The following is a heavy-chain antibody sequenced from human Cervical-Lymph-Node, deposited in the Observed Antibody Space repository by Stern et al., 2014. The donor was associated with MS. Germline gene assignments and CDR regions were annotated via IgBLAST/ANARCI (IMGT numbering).Heavy chain of an antibody. Sequence: QVTLKESGPTLVKPTQTLTLTCTFSGFSLTTSGVAVGWLRQPPGKALEWLALIYWDDDKWYSSSLKSRLTITKDTSKNQVVLIVTSMDPVDTATYYCAHRQGVHAPFDFWGQGTLVTVSS. CDR3: AHRQGVHAPFDF. D-gene: IGHD3-16*01. CDR1: GFSLTTSGVA. V-gene: IGHV2-5*09. J-gene: IGHJ4*02. CDR2: IYWDDDK.